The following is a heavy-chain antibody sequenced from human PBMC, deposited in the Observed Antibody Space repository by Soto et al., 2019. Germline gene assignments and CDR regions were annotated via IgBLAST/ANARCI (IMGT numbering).Heavy chain of an antibody. CDR1: GGTFSSYA. Sequence: QVQLVQSGAEVKKPGSSVKVSCKASGGTFSSYAISWVRQAPGQGLEWMGGIIPIFGTANYAQKFQGRVTITADESTSTAYMELSSLRSEDTAVYYCVRAAASCSSTSCPNYYYYYGMDVWGQGTTVTVSS. D-gene: IGHD2-2*01. CDR3: VRAAASCSSTSCPNYYYYYGMDV. J-gene: IGHJ6*02. V-gene: IGHV1-69*01. CDR2: IIPIFGTA.